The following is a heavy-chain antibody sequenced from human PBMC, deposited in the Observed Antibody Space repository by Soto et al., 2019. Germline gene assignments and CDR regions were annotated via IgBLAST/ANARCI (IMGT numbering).Heavy chain of an antibody. V-gene: IGHV4-31*03. CDR1: GGSISSGGYY. CDR3: ARAGRGLDY. CDR2: IYYSGST. J-gene: IGHJ4*02. Sequence: QVQLQESGPGLVKPSQTLSLTCTVSGGSISSGGYYWSWIRQQPGNGLEWIGYIYYSGSTYNNPNIKKRVTISKNTSKNQFSQKQSSVTAADKAVYYCARAGRGLDYWGQGTLVTVSS. D-gene: IGHD3-10*01.